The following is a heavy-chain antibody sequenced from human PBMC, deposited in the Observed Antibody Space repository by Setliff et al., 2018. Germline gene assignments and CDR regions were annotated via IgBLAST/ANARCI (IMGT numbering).Heavy chain of an antibody. CDR2: ISSSSSTI. J-gene: IGHJ4*02. D-gene: IGHD2-2*01. Sequence: LRLSCAASGFTFSDYSMNWVRQAPGKGLEWVSDISSSSSTIYYADSVKGRFTISRDNAKNTLYLQMNSLEAEDTAVYYCARGGCSATSCLDYWGQGILVTVSS. CDR3: ARGGCSATSCLDY. CDR1: GFTFSDYS. V-gene: IGHV3-48*04.